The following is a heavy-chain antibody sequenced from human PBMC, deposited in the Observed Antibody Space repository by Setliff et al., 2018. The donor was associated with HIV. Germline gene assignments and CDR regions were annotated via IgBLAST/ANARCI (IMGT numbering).Heavy chain of an antibody. CDR1: EFTLNKYA. J-gene: IGHJ6*02. CDR2: IRNDGSTE. V-gene: IGHV3-30*04. CDR3: ARADPKQPSYYYGVDV. D-gene: IGHD6-13*01. Sequence: PGGSLRLSCAASEFTLNKYAMHWVRQAPGKGLEWVAAIRNDGSTEYYSDSVKGRFTISRDNSKNTLYLQMNSLRAEDTAVYYCARADPKQPSYYYGVDVWGQGTTVTVSS.